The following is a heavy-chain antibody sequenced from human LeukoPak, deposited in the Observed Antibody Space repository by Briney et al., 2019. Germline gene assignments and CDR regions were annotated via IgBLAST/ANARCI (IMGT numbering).Heavy chain of an antibody. J-gene: IGHJ4*02. CDR3: ARALKGYPIDY. D-gene: IGHD5-18*01. CDR1: GGSFSGYY. CDR2: IDHGGST. V-gene: IGHV4-34*01. Sequence: SETLSLTCAVYGGSFSGYYWSWVRQPPGKGLEWVGEIDHGGSTNYNPSLKSRVTISVDTSKNQFSLKVTSVTAADTAVYYCARALKGYPIDYWGQGTLVTVSS.